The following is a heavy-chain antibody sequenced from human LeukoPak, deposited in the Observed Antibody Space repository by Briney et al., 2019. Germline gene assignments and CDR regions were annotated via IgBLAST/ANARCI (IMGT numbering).Heavy chain of an antibody. J-gene: IGHJ3*02. CDR1: GFTFNTYA. CDR3: ARIDAFDI. CDR2: ISYDGSNK. Sequence: PGRSLRLSCAASGFTFNTYAMHWVRQAPGKGLEWVAVISYDGSNKYYADSVKGRFTISRDNAKNSLYLQMNSLRAEDTAVYYCARIDAFDIWGQGTMVTVSS. V-gene: IGHV3-30-3*01.